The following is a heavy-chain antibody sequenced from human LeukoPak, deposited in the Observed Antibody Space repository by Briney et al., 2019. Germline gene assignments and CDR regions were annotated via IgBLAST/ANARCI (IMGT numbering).Heavy chain of an antibody. V-gene: IGHV3-23*01. Sequence: GGSLRLSCAASGFTFSDYYMSWIRQAPGKGLEWVSAISGSGGSTYYADSVKGRFTISRDNSKNTLYLQMNSLRAEDTALYYCAKPAKTDYADYWGQGTLVTVSS. CDR2: ISGSGGST. CDR1: GFTFSDYY. J-gene: IGHJ4*02. CDR3: AKPAKTDYADY. D-gene: IGHD1-14*01.